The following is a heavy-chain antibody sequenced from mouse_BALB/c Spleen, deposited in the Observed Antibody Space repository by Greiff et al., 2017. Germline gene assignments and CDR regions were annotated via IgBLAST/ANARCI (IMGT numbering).Heavy chain of an antibody. CDR1: GFSITSDYV. D-gene: IGHD2-2*01. Sequence: VQLKESGPGLVKPSQSLSLTCTVSGFSITSDYVWNWIRQSPGNILEWMGYISYSGSTSYNPSLKSRISITRDTSKNQFFLQLNSVTTEDTATYYCARGGYDDAMDYWGQGTSVTVSS. CDR3: ARGGYDDAMDY. J-gene: IGHJ4*01. V-gene: IGHV3-2*02. CDR2: ISYSGST.